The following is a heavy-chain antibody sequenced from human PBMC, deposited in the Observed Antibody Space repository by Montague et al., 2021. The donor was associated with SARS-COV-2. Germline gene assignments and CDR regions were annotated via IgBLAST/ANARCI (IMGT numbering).Heavy chain of an antibody. J-gene: IGHJ4*02. Sequence: SETLSLTCTVSGGPTSGYYWTWMRQPPGKGLEWLGHIYYTGSTKYNPSLKRRVPISIDTPKNQCSLKLRSVTATDTAMYFCARAQNTCFIANYVYNFDYWGQGAPVTVSS. D-gene: IGHD4/OR15-4a*01. CDR3: ARAQNTCFIANYVYNFDY. CDR1: GGPTSGYY. V-gene: IGHV4-59*01. CDR2: IYYTGST.